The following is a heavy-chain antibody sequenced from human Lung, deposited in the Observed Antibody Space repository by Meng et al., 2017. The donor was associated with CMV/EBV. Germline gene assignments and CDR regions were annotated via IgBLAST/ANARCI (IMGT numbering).Heavy chain of an antibody. J-gene: IGHJ4*02. Sequence: SXXVSWKASGYTFTAHYFHWVRQAPGQGLEWMGWIHPHRGDTNYAQQFQGRVTLTRDTSINTGYMELTRLTSDDTAVYYCARDNNWGPDYWGQGTLVTVSS. CDR1: GYTFTAHY. V-gene: IGHV1-2*02. CDR2: IHPHRGDT. CDR3: ARDNNWGPDY. D-gene: IGHD7-27*01.